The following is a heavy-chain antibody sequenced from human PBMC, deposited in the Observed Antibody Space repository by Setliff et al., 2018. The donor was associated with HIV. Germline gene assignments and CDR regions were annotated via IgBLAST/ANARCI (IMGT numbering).Heavy chain of an antibody. J-gene: IGHJ4*02. CDR1: GFTFRSFA. CDR3: ARDRASSGYYARFDH. V-gene: IGHV3-23*01. Sequence: GGSLRLSCAASGFTFRSFAMSWVRQAPGKGLEWVSTITGSGGGRYYADSVQGRLTISRDNSKNTLYLQMNSLRAEDTAIYYCARDRASSGYYARFDHWGQGTLVTVSS. D-gene: IGHD3-22*01. CDR2: ITGSGGGR.